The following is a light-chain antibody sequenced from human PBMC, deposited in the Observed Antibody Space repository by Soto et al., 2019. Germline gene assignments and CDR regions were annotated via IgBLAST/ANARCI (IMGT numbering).Light chain of an antibody. CDR1: SSNIGRDT. J-gene: IGLJ3*02. Sequence: QSVLTQPPSASGTPGQRVIISCSGSSSNIGRDTVNWYRQFPGTAPKLLIYSNNQRPSGVPDRFSGSKSGTSASLAISGLQSEDEADYYCAVWDDSLNGLGVFGGGTKVTVL. V-gene: IGLV1-44*01. CDR2: SNN. CDR3: AVWDDSLNGLGV.